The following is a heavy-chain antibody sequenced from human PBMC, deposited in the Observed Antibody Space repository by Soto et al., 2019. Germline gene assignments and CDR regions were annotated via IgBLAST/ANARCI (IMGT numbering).Heavy chain of an antibody. CDR2: ISGSGGSK. J-gene: IGHJ6*02. CDR3: AKGMGPYYYYGMDF. Sequence: EVQLLESGGGLVQPGGSLRLSCAASGFTFSSYAMSWVRQAPGKGLGWGAAISGSGGSKYYADSVKGRFTIPRDNSKNTLNLQMNSLRAEDTAVYYCAKGMGPYYYYGMDFWGQGTTVTVSS. CDR1: GFTFSSYA. V-gene: IGHV3-23*01.